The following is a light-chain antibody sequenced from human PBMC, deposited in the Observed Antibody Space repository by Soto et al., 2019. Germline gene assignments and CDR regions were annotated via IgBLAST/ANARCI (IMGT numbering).Light chain of an antibody. V-gene: IGKV3-15*01. CDR2: RAS. Sequence: EIVMTQSPATLSLSPGERATLSCRASHSISNKLAWYQQKPGQAPRLLIYRASTRATDIPARFSGSGSGTEFALTISSLQSEDFAVYYWQHYNNWPPATFGQGTRVEIK. J-gene: IGKJ1*01. CDR3: QHYNNWPPAT. CDR1: HSISNK.